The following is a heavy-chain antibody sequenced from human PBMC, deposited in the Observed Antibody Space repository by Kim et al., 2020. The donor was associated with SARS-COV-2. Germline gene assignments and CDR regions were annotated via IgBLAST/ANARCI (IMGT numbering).Heavy chain of an antibody. J-gene: IGHJ2*01. CDR3: ARESTVTTWGFDL. V-gene: IGHV3-53*01. CDR2: IYTGGST. D-gene: IGHD4-17*01. CDR1: GFTVSSNY. Sequence: GGSLRLSCAASGFTVSSNYMTWVRQAPGKGLEWVSLIYTGGSTYYADSVKGRFTISRDNSKNTLYLQMNSLRAEDTAVYYCARESTVTTWGFDLWGRGTLVTVSS.